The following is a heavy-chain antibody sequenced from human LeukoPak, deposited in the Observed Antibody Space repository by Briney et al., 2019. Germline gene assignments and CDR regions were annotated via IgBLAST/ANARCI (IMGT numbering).Heavy chain of an antibody. CDR2: TYNTGST. CDR3: VKGRSWAAGIFDY. V-gene: IGHV4-59*01. Sequence: SETLSLTCTVSGGSIVSDYCSWVRQPPRKGLEWICYTYNTGSTNYNHSLKSRVGILVDTSKNQFSLRLSSVTAADTALYHCVKGRSWAAGIFDYWGQGTRVTVSS. CDR1: GGSIVSDY. D-gene: IGHD6-13*01. J-gene: IGHJ4*02.